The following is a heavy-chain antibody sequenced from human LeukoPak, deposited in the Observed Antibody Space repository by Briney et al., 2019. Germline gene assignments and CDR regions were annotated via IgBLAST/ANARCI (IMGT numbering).Heavy chain of an antibody. J-gene: IGHJ4*02. CDR2: ISWNSGSI. CDR3: AKGGSSGYYYLDY. D-gene: IGHD3-22*01. CDR1: GFTFDDYA. V-gene: IGHV3-9*01. Sequence: GRSLRLSCAASGFTFDDYAMHWVRQAAGKGLEWVAGISWNSGSIGDAYSVKGRFTISRDNAKNTLYLQMNSPRAEDTALYYCAKGGSSGYYYLDYWGQGTLVTVPS.